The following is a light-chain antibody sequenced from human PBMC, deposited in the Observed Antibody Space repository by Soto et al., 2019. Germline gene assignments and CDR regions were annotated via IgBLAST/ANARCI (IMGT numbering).Light chain of an antibody. Sequence: EIVLTQSPGTLSLSPGERATLSCRASQSVSSSYLARYQQKPVQAPRLLIYGASSRATGIPDRFSGSGSGTDFTLTISRPEPEDFAVYYCQRYGRSPSFGGGSKV. J-gene: IGKJ4*01. CDR3: QRYGRSPS. CDR2: GAS. CDR1: QSVSSSY. V-gene: IGKV3-20*01.